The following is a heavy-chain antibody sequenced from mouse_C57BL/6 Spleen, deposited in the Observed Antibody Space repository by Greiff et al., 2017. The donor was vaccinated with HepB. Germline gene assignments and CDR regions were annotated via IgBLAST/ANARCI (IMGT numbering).Heavy chain of an antibody. CDR2: ISYSGST. CDR3: ARYDYYGSSYGYFDV. J-gene: IGHJ1*03. V-gene: IGHV3-8*01. Sequence: EVQLQQSGPGLAKPSQPLSLTCSVTGYSITSDYWNWIRKFPGNKLEYMGYISYSGSTYYNPSLKSRISITRDTSKNQYYLQLNSVTTEDTATYYCARYDYYGSSYGYFDVWGTGTTVTVSS. D-gene: IGHD1-1*01. CDR1: GYSITSDY.